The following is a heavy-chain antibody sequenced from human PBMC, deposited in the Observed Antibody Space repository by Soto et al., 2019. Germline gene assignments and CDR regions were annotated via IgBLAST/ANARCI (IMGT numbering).Heavy chain of an antibody. CDR1: GFTFSNAW. D-gene: IGHD3-22*01. CDR2: IKSKTDGGTT. V-gene: IGHV3-15*07. CDR3: TTDPVLRPAYYDSSGYYYRAFDI. Sequence: GGSLRLSCAASGFTFSNAWMNWVRQAPGKGLEWVGRIKSKTDGGTTDYAAPVKGRFTISRDDSKNTLYLQMNSLKTEDTAVYYCTTDPVLRPAYYDSSGYYYRAFDIWGQGTMVTVSS. J-gene: IGHJ3*02.